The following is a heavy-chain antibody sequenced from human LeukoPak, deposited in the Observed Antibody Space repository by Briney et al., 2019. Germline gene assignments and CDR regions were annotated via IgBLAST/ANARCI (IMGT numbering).Heavy chain of an antibody. CDR3: ARAGPEDYDFWSGYDY. CDR2: IFYSGTT. D-gene: IGHD3-3*01. Sequence: SETLSLTCTVSGGSITNSPKYWGWIRQPPGKGLEWIGSIFYSGTTYYSPSLKSRATLSVDTSNNQFSLKLSSVTAADTAVYYCARAGPEDYDFWSGYDYWGQGTLVTVSS. CDR1: GGSITNSPKY. V-gene: IGHV4-39*01. J-gene: IGHJ4*02.